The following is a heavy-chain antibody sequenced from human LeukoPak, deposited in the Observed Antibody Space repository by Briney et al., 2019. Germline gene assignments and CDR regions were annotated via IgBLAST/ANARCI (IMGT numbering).Heavy chain of an antibody. CDR3: TRGLGRQQLVSPFDY. CDR1: GYSISSGYY. CDR2: IYHSGTI. J-gene: IGHJ4*02. Sequence: SETLSLTCTVSGYSISSGYYWGWIRQPPGKGLEWLASIYHSGTIYYNPSLKSRVTISVDTSKNQFSLKLTSVTAADPAVYYCTRGLGRQQLVSPFDYWGQGTLVTVSS. V-gene: IGHV4-38-2*02. D-gene: IGHD6-13*01.